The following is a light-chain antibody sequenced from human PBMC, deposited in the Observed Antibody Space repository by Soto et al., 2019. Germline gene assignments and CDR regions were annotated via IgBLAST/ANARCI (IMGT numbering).Light chain of an antibody. V-gene: IGKV1-6*01. J-gene: IGKJ4*01. CDR1: QGIRND. Sequence: AIQMTQSPSSLSASVGDRVTITCRASQGIRNDLGWYQQKPGKAPKLLIYAASSLQSGVPSRFSGSGSCTDFTLTISSLPPEDCATYYCLQDYNYPLTFGGGTKVDIK. CDR2: AAS. CDR3: LQDYNYPLT.